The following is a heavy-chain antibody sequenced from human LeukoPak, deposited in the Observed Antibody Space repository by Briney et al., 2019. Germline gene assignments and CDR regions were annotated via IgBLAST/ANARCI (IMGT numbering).Heavy chain of an antibody. D-gene: IGHD6-13*01. J-gene: IGHJ5*02. Sequence: SETLSLTCTVSGGSISSYYWSWDRQPPGKGLEWIGYIYYSGSTNYNPSLKSRVTISVDTSKNQFSLKLSSVTAADTAVYYCARALSAAAGYWFDPWGQGTLVTVSS. V-gene: IGHV4-59*01. CDR2: IYYSGST. CDR3: ARALSAAAGYWFDP. CDR1: GGSISSYY.